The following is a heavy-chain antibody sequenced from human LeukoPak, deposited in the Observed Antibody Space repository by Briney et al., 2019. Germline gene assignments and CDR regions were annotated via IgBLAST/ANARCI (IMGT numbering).Heavy chain of an antibody. V-gene: IGHV4-30-4*08. J-gene: IGHJ5*02. CDR3: ARDDCTNGHGWFDP. Sequence: PSQTLSLTCTVSACSISSGHYYWRCLRQPPGKGLQWIAYIYYSGSTYYNPSLKSRVTISVDTSKNQFSLKLSSVTAADTAVYYCARDDCTNGHGWFDPWGQGTLVTVSS. CDR1: ACSISSGHYY. D-gene: IGHD2-8*01. CDR2: IYYSGST.